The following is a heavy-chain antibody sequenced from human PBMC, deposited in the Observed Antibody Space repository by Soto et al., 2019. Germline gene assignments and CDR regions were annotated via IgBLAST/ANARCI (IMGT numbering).Heavy chain of an antibody. CDR1: GGSFSGYY. V-gene: IGHV4-34*01. CDR2: INHSGST. J-gene: IGHJ6*02. Sequence: KPSETLSLTCAVYGGSFSGYYWSWIRQPPGKGLEWIGEINHSGSTNYNPSLKSRVTISVDTSKNQFSLKLSSVTAADTAVYYCARGMGSSSWYLTENSYYYYYGMDVWGQGTTVTVSS. D-gene: IGHD6-13*01. CDR3: ARGMGSSSWYLTENSYYYYYGMDV.